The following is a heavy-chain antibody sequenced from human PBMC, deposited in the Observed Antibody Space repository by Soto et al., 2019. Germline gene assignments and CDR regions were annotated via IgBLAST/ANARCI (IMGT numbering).Heavy chain of an antibody. Sequence: GASVKVSCKASGYTFTSYGISWVRQAPGQGLEWMGWISAYNGNTNYAQKFQGRVTMTTDTSTSTAYMELSSLRSDDTAVYYCARGGRITIFGVVIKDYYGMDVWGQGTTVTVSS. CDR1: GYTFTSYG. CDR3: ARGGRITIFGVVIKDYYGMDV. J-gene: IGHJ6*02. CDR2: ISAYNGNT. D-gene: IGHD3-3*01. V-gene: IGHV1-18*01.